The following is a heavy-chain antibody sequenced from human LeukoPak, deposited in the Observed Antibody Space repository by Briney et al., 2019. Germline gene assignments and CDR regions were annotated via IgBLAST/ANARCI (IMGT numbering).Heavy chain of an antibody. CDR1: GFTFTNYW. V-gene: IGHV3-7*01. Sequence: PGGSLRLSCAASGFTFTNYWMSWVRQAPGKGLEWVANIKHDGSEKYYMDSVEGRFTISRDNAENSLSLQMNSLRGEDTAVYYCVRALGSSSADYWGQGTLVTVSS. CDR2: IKHDGSEK. J-gene: IGHJ4*02. CDR3: VRALGSSSADY. D-gene: IGHD6-6*01.